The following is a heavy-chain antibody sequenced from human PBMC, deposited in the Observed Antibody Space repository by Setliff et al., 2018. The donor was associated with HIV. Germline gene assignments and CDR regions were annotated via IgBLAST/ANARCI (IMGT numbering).Heavy chain of an antibody. J-gene: IGHJ3*02. D-gene: IGHD3-22*01. CDR3: ARGPLDSSGYRSDAFDI. CDR1: GYSISSGYY. V-gene: IGHV4-38-2*01. CDR2: IYHSGST. Sequence: PSETLSLTCAVSGYSISSGYYWGWIRQPPGKGLEWIGSIYHSGSTYYNPSLKSRVTISVDTSKNQFSLKLSSVTAADTAVYYCARGPLDSSGYRSDAFDIWGQGTMVTVSS.